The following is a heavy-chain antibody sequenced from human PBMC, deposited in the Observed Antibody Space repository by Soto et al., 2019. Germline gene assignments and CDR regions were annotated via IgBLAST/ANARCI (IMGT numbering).Heavy chain of an antibody. J-gene: IGHJ6*02. CDR3: ARDLPPYYYYDSSGYLYYGMDV. V-gene: IGHV1-3*01. CDR2: INGINGNT. Sequence: GASVKVSCKASGYTFTSYPMHCVRQAPGQRLEWMGWINGINGNTKYSQKFQGRVTITADESTSTAYMELRSLRSDDTAVYYCARDLPPYYYYDSSGYLYYGMDVWGQGTTVTVSS. D-gene: IGHD3-22*01. CDR1: GYTFTSYP.